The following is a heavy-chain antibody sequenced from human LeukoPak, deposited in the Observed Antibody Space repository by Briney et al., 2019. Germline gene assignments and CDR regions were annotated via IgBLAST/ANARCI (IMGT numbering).Heavy chain of an antibody. CDR2: IYYSGST. J-gene: IGHJ2*01. D-gene: IGHD6-25*01. CDR1: GGSISSYY. V-gene: IGHV4-59*08. CDR3: ARQGGGFWYFDL. Sequence: PSETLSLTCTVSGGSISSYYWSWIRQPPGKGQEWTGYIYYSGSTNYNPSLKSRVTISVDTSKNQFSLKLSSVTAADTAVYYCARQGGGFWYFDLWGRGTLVTVSS.